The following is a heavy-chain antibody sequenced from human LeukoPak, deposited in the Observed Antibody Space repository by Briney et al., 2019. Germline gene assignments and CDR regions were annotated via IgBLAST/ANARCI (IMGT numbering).Heavy chain of an antibody. V-gene: IGHV4-39*07. D-gene: IGHD4-17*01. CDR3: ARVVAYGDYAFDY. Sequence: SETLSLICTVSGGSISSSSYYWGWIRQPPGKGLEWIGSIYYSGSTYYTPSLKSRVTISVDTSKNQFSLKLSSVTAADTAVYYCARVVAYGDYAFDYWGQGTLVTVSS. CDR2: IYYSGST. CDR1: GGSISSSSYY. J-gene: IGHJ4*02.